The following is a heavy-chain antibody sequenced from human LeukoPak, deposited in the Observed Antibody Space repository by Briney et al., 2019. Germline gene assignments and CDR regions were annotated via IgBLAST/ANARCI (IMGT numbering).Heavy chain of an antibody. Sequence: SETLSLTCAIHGGSFSGYYWSWIRQPPGKGQEWIGEVNHSGSTNYNPPLKRRVTISVDTSKNQFSLKLSSVTAADTAVYYCARHPSWSRLFDYWGQGTLVTVSS. CDR1: GGSFSGYY. CDR3: ARHPSWSRLFDY. V-gene: IGHV4-34*01. CDR2: VNHSGST. D-gene: IGHD3-3*01. J-gene: IGHJ4*02.